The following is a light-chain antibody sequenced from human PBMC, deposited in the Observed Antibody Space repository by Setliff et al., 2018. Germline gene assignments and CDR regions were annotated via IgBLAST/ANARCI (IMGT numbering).Light chain of an antibody. CDR1: SSDVGGYNY. CDR3: CSYAGSYTWV. Sequence: QSALTQPRSVSGSPGQSVTISCTGTSSDVGGYNYASWYQQHPGEAPKLMIYDVTKRPSGVPDRFSGSKSGNTASLTISGLQAEDETDYYCCSYAGSYTWVFGGGTKVTVL. CDR2: DVT. J-gene: IGLJ2*01. V-gene: IGLV2-11*01.